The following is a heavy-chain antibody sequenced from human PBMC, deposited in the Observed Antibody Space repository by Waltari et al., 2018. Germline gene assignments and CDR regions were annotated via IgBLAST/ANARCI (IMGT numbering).Heavy chain of an antibody. CDR2: IYYSGST. J-gene: IGHJ4*02. V-gene: IGHV4-39*01. D-gene: IGHD3-22*01. CDR1: GGSLSSSSYY. Sequence: QLQLPESGPGLVEPSETLSLTCTVPGGSLSSSSYYWGWYRQPAGKGLEWIGSIYYSGSTYYNPSLKSRVTISVDTSKNQFSLKLSSVTAADTAVYYCARHLHDSSGYYLHYFDYWGQGTLVTVSS. CDR3: ARHLHDSSGYYLHYFDY.